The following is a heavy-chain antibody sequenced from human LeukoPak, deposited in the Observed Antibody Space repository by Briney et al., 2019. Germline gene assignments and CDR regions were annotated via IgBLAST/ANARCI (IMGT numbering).Heavy chain of an antibody. Sequence: GGSLRLSCAASGFTFSSYAMRWVRQAPGKGLVWVSRINSDGSSTSYADSVKGRFTISRDNAKNTLYLQMNSLRAEDTAAYYCAREGGSGWSRAFDIWGQGTMVTVSS. CDR2: INSDGSST. V-gene: IGHV3-74*01. D-gene: IGHD6-19*01. CDR3: AREGGSGWSRAFDI. CDR1: GFTFSSYA. J-gene: IGHJ3*02.